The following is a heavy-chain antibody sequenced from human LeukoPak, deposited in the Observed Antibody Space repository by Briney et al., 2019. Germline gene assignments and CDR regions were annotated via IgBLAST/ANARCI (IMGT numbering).Heavy chain of an antibody. CDR2: ISSSSCYI. Sequence: GGSLRLSCAASVFTYSSYSMNWVRQPPGRGLEGVSSISSSSCYIYYADAVKGRFTISRHKAQNSLYLQVNGLRAKHAPVYFCAPSGLGENDGYSRGPFQHWGQGTLVTVSS. J-gene: IGHJ1*01. D-gene: IGHD4-4*01. CDR1: VFTYSSYS. CDR3: APSGLGENDGYSRGPFQH. V-gene: IGHV3-21*01.